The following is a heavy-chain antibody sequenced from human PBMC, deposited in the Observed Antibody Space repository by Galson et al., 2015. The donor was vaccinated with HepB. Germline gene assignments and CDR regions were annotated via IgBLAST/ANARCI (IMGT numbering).Heavy chain of an antibody. CDR3: ARDGLIWDYMDV. Sequence: SLRLSCAASGFTFSSYAMHWVRQAPGKGLEWVAVMSYDGSNKYYADSVKGRFTISRDNSKNTLYLQMNSLRAEDTAVYYCARDGLIWDYMDVWGKGTTVTVSS. J-gene: IGHJ6*03. CDR2: MSYDGSNK. CDR1: GFTFSSYA. D-gene: IGHD7-27*01. V-gene: IGHV3-30-3*01.